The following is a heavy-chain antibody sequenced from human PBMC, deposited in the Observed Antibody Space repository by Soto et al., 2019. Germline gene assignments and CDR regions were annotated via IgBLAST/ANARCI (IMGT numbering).Heavy chain of an antibody. CDR3: ANVPSSGWSWAINWVDH. CDR2: ISYDGSNK. J-gene: IGHJ5*02. Sequence: QVQLVESGGGVVQPGRSLRLSCVASGFTFSSYGMHWVRQAPGKGLEWVAVISYDGSNKYYADSVKGRFTISRDNSKNTLYLQITTLRAEDTAVYYWANVPSSGWSWAINWVDHWGQGTLVTVSS. CDR1: GFTFSSYG. D-gene: IGHD6-19*01. V-gene: IGHV3-30*18.